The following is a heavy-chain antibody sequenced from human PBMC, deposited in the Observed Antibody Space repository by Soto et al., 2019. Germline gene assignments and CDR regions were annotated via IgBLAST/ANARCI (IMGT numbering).Heavy chain of an antibody. CDR2: IYYSGST. CDR3: AITTNYYDSGLDY. Sequence: PSETLSLTCAVSGGSISSGGYSWSWIRQPPGKGLEWIGYIYYSGSTYYNPSLKSRVTISVDTSKNQFSLKLSSVTAADTAVYYCAITTNYYDSGLDYWGQGTLVTVSS. D-gene: IGHD3-22*01. V-gene: IGHV4-30-2*05. J-gene: IGHJ4*02. CDR1: GGSISSGGYS.